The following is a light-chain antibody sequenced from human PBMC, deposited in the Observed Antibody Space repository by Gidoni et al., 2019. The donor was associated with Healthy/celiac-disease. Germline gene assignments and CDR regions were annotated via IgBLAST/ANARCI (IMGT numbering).Light chain of an antibody. CDR1: KLGDKY. J-gene: IGLJ2*01. CDR3: QAWDSSTVV. CDR2: QDS. V-gene: IGLV3-1*01. Sequence: SYELTQPPSVSVSPGQTASITCSGDKLGDKYACWYQQKPGQSPVLVIYQDSKRPSGIPERFSGSHSGNTATLTISGTQAMDEAYYYCQAWDSSTVVFCGVTKLTVL.